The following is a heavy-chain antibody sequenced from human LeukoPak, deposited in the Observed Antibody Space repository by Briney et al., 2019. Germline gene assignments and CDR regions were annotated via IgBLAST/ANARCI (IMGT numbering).Heavy chain of an antibody. V-gene: IGHV3-30*18. CDR2: ISYDGSNK. Sequence: GGSLRLSCAASGFTFSSYGMHWVRQAPGKGLEWVAVISYDGSNKYYADSVKGRFTISRDNSKNTLYLQMNSLRAEDTAVYYWGKERQGYSRPPGGGGLDYWGQGTLVTVSS. J-gene: IGHJ4*02. CDR1: GFTFSSYG. D-gene: IGHD6-13*01. CDR3: GKERQGYSRPPGGGGLDY.